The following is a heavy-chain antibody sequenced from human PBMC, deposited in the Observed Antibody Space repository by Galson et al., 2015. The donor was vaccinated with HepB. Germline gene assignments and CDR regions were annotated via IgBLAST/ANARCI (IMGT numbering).Heavy chain of an antibody. V-gene: IGHV3-21*01. Sequence: SLRLSCAASGFTFSSYSMNWVRQAPGKGLEWVSSISSSSSYIYYADSVKGRFTISRDNAKNSLYLQMNSLRAEDTAVYYCARERSSRRSYDGSGTHGDYWGQGTLVTVSS. CDR3: ARERSSRRSYDGSGTHGDY. CDR1: GFTFSSYS. J-gene: IGHJ4*02. CDR2: ISSSSSYI. D-gene: IGHD3-22*01.